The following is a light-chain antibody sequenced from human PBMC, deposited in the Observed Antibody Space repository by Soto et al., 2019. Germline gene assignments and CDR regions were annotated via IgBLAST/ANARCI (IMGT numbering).Light chain of an antibody. J-gene: IGLJ1*01. CDR2: EVT. CDR3: SSYTSSSTRV. V-gene: IGLV2-14*01. Sequence: ALTQPASVSGSPGQSITISCTGASSDVGGYNSVSWYQQHPGKAPKLVIYEVTNRPSGISNRFSGSKSGNTASLTISGLQAEDEADYYCSSYTSSSTRVFGTGTKATVL. CDR1: SSDVGGYNS.